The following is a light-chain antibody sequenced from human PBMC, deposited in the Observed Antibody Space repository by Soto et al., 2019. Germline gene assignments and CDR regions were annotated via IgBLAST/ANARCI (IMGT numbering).Light chain of an antibody. CDR3: QSYDSSLSGWV. CDR2: GSS. V-gene: IGLV1-40*01. CDR1: SSNIGAGYD. Sequence: QSVLTQPPSVSGALGQRVTISCTGSSSNIGAGYDVHWYQQLPATPPKLLIYGSSNRPSGVPDRFSGSKSGTAASLAITGLQAEDEADDYCQSYDSSLSGWVFGGGTKLTVL. J-gene: IGLJ3*02.